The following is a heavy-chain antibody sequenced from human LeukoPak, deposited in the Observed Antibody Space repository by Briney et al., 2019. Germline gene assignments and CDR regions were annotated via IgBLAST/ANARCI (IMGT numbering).Heavy chain of an antibody. CDR3: ARGRSSGYFDY. J-gene: IGHJ4*02. V-gene: IGHV3-30*04. D-gene: IGHD6-19*01. CDR1: GFTFSSYA. CDR2: ISYDGSNK. Sequence: GGSLRRSCAASGFTFSSYAMHGVRQAPGKGLEWVAVISYDGSNKYYADSVKGRFTISRDNSKTTLYLQMNSLRAEDTAVYYCARGRSSGYFDYWGQGTLVTVSS.